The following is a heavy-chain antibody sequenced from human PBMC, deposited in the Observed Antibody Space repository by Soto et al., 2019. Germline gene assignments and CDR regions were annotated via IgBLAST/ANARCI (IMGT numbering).Heavy chain of an antibody. CDR1: GFTFSSYA. D-gene: IGHD2-21*02. CDR3: AREGAYCGGDCYTFDY. Sequence: QVQLVESGGGVVQPGRSPRLSCAASGFTFSSYAMHWVRQAPGKGLEWVAVISYDGSNKYYADSVKGRFTISRDNSKNTLYLQMNSLRAEDTAVYYCAREGAYCGGDCYTFDYWGQGTLVTVSS. V-gene: IGHV3-30-3*01. J-gene: IGHJ4*02. CDR2: ISYDGSNK.